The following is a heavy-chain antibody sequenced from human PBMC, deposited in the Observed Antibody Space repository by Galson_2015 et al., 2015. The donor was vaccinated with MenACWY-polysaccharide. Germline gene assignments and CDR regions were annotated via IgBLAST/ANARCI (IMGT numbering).Heavy chain of an antibody. J-gene: IGHJ6*02. CDR1: GGSISSSNYY. Sequence: LSLTCTVSGGSISSSNYYWGWIRQSPEKGLEWIGTISYSGSTYYNPSLKSRVPISVDTSKNQFSLKLSSVTAADTAVYYCASRLAQVGIAGYGYGMDVWGQGTTVTVSS. CDR2: ISYSGST. CDR3: ASRLAQVGIAGYGYGMDV. D-gene: IGHD2-15*01. V-gene: IGHV4-39*01.